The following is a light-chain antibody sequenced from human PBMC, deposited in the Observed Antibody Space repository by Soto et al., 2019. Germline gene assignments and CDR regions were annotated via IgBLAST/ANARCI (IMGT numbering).Light chain of an antibody. Sequence: EIVMTQSPATLSLSPGERATLSCRASQSVGKYLVWYQQKPGQAPRLLIYDASNRATGIPDRFSGSGSGADFTLTISRLEPEDFAVYYCQQYGNSPVFTFGPGTKVDIK. J-gene: IGKJ3*01. CDR3: QQYGNSPVFT. V-gene: IGKV3-20*01. CDR1: QSVGKY. CDR2: DAS.